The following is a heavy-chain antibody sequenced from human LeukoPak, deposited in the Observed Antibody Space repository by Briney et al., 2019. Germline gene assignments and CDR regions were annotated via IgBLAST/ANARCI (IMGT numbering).Heavy chain of an antibody. J-gene: IGHJ4*02. V-gene: IGHV3-30*02. CDR3: TRDGGKGYGLDY. CDR1: GFTFSSYA. CDR2: IWYDGSQK. D-gene: IGHD2-15*01. Sequence: GGSLRLSCAASGFTFSSYAMHWVRQAPGKGLEWVAFIWYDGSQKYYADSVKGRFTISGDKSKNTLYLQMNSLRGEDTALYYCTRDGGKGYGLDYWGQGTLVTVSS.